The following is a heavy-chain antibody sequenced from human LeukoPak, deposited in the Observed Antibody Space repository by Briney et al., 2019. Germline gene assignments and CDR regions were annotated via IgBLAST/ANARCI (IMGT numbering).Heavy chain of an antibody. Sequence: ASVKVSCKASGGTFSIYASSWVRQAPGQGLGWMVGSIPIFGTANYAKKFQGRVTITADESTSTAYMELSSLRSEDTAVYYCARDFSRLGATATFDYWGQGTLVTVSS. D-gene: IGHD1-26*01. J-gene: IGHJ4*02. CDR2: SIPIFGTA. CDR1: GGTFSIYA. CDR3: ARDFSRLGATATFDY. V-gene: IGHV1-69*13.